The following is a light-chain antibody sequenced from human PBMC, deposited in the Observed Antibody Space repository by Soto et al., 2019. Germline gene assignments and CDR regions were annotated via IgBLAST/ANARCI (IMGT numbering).Light chain of an antibody. CDR3: SSYAGSSNV. Sequence: QSVLTQPPSASGSPGQSVAISCTGTSSDVDGYNYVSWYQQHPGKAPKHMIYEVNKRPSGVPDRFSGSKSGNTASLTVSGLQAEDEADYYCSSYAGSSNVFGTGTKVTVL. V-gene: IGLV2-8*01. CDR1: SSDVDGYNY. J-gene: IGLJ1*01. CDR2: EVN.